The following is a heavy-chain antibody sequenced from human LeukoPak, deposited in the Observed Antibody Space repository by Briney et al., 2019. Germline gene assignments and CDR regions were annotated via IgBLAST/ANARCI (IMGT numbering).Heavy chain of an antibody. D-gene: IGHD5-12*01. V-gene: IGHV1-18*01. Sequence: ASVKVSCKATGYTFTSYGISWVRQAPGQGLEWMVWISAYNGNTNYAQKLQGRVTMTTDTSTSTAYMELRSLRSDDTAVYYCAREARDIVAMYWFDPWGQGTLVTVSS. CDR1: GYTFTSYG. CDR2: ISAYNGNT. J-gene: IGHJ5*02. CDR3: AREARDIVAMYWFDP.